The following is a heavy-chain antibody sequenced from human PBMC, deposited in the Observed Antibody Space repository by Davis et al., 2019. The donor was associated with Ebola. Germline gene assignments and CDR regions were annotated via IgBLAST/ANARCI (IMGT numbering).Heavy chain of an antibody. CDR2: ISSSSSAI. D-gene: IGHD3-10*01. J-gene: IGHJ4*02. CDR3: AKDRPSGTMVQGYFDY. Sequence: GGSLRLSCLASGFTFITYSMNWVRQAPGKGPEWVSYISSSSSAIYYADSVKGRFTISRDNAKNSLYLQMNSLRAEDTAVYYCAKDRPSGTMVQGYFDYWGQGTLVTVSS. CDR1: GFTFITYS. V-gene: IGHV3-48*04.